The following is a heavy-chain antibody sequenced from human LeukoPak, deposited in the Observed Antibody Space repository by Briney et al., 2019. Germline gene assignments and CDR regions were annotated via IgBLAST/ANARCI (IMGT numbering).Heavy chain of an antibody. CDR3: ARVWDFWSGYSSFDY. Sequence: GGSLRLSCAPSGFTFSSYWMSWVRQAPGKGLEGGANIKQDGSEKYYVESVKGRFPISRDNAKNSLYLQMNSLRAEDTAVYYCARVWDFWSGYSSFDYWGQGTMVTVSS. J-gene: IGHJ4*02. CDR2: IKQDGSEK. D-gene: IGHD3-3*01. V-gene: IGHV3-7*01. CDR1: GFTFSSYW.